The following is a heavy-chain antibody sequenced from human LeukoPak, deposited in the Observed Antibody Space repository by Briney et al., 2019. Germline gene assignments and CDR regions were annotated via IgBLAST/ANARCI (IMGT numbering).Heavy chain of an antibody. D-gene: IGHD6-19*01. J-gene: IGHJ4*02. CDR3: ASAINSSGDF. CDR2: IYYSGST. Sequence: SETLSLTCTVSGGSISSSSYYWGWIRQPPGKGLEWIGSIYYSGSTYYNPSLKSRVTISVDTSKNQFSLKLSSVTAADTAVYYCASAINSSGDFWGQGTLVTVSS. CDR1: GGSISSSSYY. V-gene: IGHV4-39*07.